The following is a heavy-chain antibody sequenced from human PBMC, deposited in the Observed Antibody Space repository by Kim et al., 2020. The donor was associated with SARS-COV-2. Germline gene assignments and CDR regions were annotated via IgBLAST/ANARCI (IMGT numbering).Heavy chain of an antibody. V-gene: IGHV1-24*01. Sequence: ASVKVSCKVSGYTLTEFSIHWVRQAPEKGLEWMGGFDREDDEIIYAQKFQGRLTMTEDTSTDTAYMELRSLTSEDTAVYYCAIEGVPGSPLLLYGLDVWGQENTLTVSS. D-gene: IGHD1-26*01. CDR3: AIEGVPGSPLLLYGLDV. J-gene: IGHJ6*02. CDR2: FDREDDEI. CDR1: GYTLTEFS.